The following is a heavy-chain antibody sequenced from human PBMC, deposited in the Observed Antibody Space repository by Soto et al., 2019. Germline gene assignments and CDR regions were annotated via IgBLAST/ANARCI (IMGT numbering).Heavy chain of an antibody. J-gene: IGHJ4*02. CDR2: INPNSGGT. Sequence: ASVKVSCKASGYTFTGYYMHWVRQAPGQGLEWMGWINPNSGGTNYAQKFQGRVTMTRDTSISTAYMELSRLRSDDTAVYYCARAMWFAELTIDFWGQGTLVTVTS. D-gene: IGHD3-10*01. CDR3: ARAMWFAELTIDF. V-gene: IGHV1-2*02. CDR1: GYTFTGYY.